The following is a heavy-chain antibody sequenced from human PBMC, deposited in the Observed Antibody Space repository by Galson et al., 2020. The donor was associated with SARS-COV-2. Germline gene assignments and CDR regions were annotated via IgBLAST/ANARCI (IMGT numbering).Heavy chain of an antibody. CDR1: GFTFGTYW. CDR2: IKQDGSDR. CDR3: AKAVSRWDLLYPFEI. J-gene: IGHJ3*02. D-gene: IGHD1-26*01. V-gene: IGHV3-7*01. Sequence: PGGSLRLSCAASGFTFGTYWMTWVRQAPGKGLEWVANIKQDGSDRYYADSVKGRFTISRDNSKNTLYLQMNSLRAEDTAVYYCAKAVSRWDLLYPFEIWGQGTLVTVSS.